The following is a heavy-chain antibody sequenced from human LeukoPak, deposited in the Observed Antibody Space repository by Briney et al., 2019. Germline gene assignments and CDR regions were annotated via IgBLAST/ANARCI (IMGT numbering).Heavy chain of an antibody. J-gene: IGHJ3*02. V-gene: IGHV1-46*01. D-gene: IGHD1-26*01. CDR3: ARGGVGGAFDI. CDR1: GYTFTSYY. Sequence: ASVKVSCKASGYTFTSYYMHWVRQAPGQGLEWMGIINPSGGSTSYAQKFQGRVTMTRDTSTSKVYMELSSLRSEDTGVYYCARGGVGGAFDIWGQGTMVTVSS. CDR2: INPSGGST.